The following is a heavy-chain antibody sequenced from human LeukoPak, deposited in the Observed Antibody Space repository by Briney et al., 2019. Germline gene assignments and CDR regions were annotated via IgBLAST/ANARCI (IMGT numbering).Heavy chain of an antibody. CDR1: GGSISSYY. CDR3: ARAVAGTTIDN. Sequence: PSETLSLTCTVSGGSISSYYWSWIRQPPGKGLEWIEYIYYSGSTNYNPSLKSRVTISVDTSKSQFSLKLSSVTAADTAVYYCARAVAGTTIDNWGQGTLVTVSS. V-gene: IGHV4-59*01. D-gene: IGHD6-19*01. J-gene: IGHJ4*02. CDR2: IYYSGST.